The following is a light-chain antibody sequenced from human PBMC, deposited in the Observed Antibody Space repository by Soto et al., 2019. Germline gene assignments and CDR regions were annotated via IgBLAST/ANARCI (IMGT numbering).Light chain of an antibody. CDR3: QVWDSSSDRYV. Sequence: SYELTQPPSVSVAPGQTARSTCGGNNIGSKSVHWYQQKPGQAPVLVVYDDSDRPSGIPERFSGSNSGNTATLTISRVEAGDEADYYCQVWDSSSDRYVFGTGTKVTVL. V-gene: IGLV3-21*02. CDR1: NIGSKS. J-gene: IGLJ1*01. CDR2: DDS.